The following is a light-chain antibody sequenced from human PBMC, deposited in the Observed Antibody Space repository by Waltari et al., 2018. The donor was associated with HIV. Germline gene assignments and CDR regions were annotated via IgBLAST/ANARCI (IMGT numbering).Light chain of an antibody. Sequence: DIQMTQSPSSLSASVVDRVTITCRASQSISTYLNWYQQKPGKAPKLLSYAASSLQRGVPSRFSVSGSETDFTLTISSLQPEDFATYYCQQTYSTLSLTFGGGTKVEIK. V-gene: IGKV1-39*01. CDR2: AAS. CDR3: QQTYSTLSLT. CDR1: QSISTY. J-gene: IGKJ4*01.